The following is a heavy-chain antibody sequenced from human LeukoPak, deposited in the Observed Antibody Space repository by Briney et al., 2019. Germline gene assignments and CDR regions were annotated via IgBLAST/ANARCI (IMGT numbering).Heavy chain of an antibody. CDR3: ARDRYDSLNPGAFDI. CDR2: IYHSGST. V-gene: IGHV4-30-2*01. CDR1: GGSINSGGYS. Sequence: SQTLSLTCAVSGGSINSGGYSWSWIRQPPGKGLEWMGYIYHSGSTYYNPSRKSRVTISVDRSKNQFSLKLSSVTAADTAVYYCARDRYDSLNPGAFDIWGQGTMVTVSS. J-gene: IGHJ3*02. D-gene: IGHD3-22*01.